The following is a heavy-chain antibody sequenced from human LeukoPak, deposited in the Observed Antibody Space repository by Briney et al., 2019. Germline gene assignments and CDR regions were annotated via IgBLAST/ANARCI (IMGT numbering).Heavy chain of an antibody. Sequence: SETLSLTCTVSGDSISSYSWSWIRQPAGKGLEWIGRCCPSGNPNYNPSLQSRVTMSVDTSKRQFSLKMTSVTAADTAVYYCVRDRRGDYGVDYWGQGTLVTVSS. V-gene: IGHV4-4*07. CDR3: VRDRRGDYGVDY. J-gene: IGHJ4*02. CDR2: CCPSGNP. D-gene: IGHD4-17*01. CDR1: GDSISSYS.